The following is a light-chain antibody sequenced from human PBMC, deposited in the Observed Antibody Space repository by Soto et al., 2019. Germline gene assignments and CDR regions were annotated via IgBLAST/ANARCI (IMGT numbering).Light chain of an antibody. Sequence: QSVLTQPASVSGAPGQTVSISCTVTTSNLGAGYDVHWYQHLPGTAPTILIFDNTNRPSGVPDRFSGSKSGASASLAISGLQSEDEADYYCQSYDNSLRAYVFGPGTKVTVL. CDR2: DNT. J-gene: IGLJ1*01. CDR3: QSYDNSLRAYV. CDR1: TSNLGAGYD. V-gene: IGLV1-40*01.